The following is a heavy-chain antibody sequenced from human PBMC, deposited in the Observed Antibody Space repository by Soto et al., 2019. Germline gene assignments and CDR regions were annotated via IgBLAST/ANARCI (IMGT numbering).Heavy chain of an antibody. Sequence: QVQLVESGGGVVQPGRSLRLSCAASGFTFSSYAMHWVRQAPGKGLEWAAVISYDGRSTYYADSVKGRFTVSRDNSKNRVWQEMNSLRGEDTAIYCCARELCSCGTCYSAYWGQGTLVTVSS. CDR2: ISYDGRST. J-gene: IGHJ4*02. D-gene: IGHD2-15*01. CDR3: ARELCSCGTCYSAY. V-gene: IGHV3-30*04. CDR1: GFTFSSYA.